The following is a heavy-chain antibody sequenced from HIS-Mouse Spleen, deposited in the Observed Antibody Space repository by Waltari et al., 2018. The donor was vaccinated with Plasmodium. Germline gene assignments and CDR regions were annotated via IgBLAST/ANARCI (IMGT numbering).Heavy chain of an antibody. CDR3: ARDSGGVTGNWFDP. D-gene: IGHD3-16*01. V-gene: IGHV1-2*02. J-gene: IGHJ5*02. CDR1: GYTFTGYY. CDR2: IKPNSGGT. Sequence: QVQLVQSGAEVKKPGASVKVSCKASGYTFTGYYMHWVRQAPGQGLEWRGWIKPNSGGTNYAQKFQGRVTMTRDTSISTAYMELSRLRSDDTAVYYCARDSGGVTGNWFDPWGQGTLVTVSS.